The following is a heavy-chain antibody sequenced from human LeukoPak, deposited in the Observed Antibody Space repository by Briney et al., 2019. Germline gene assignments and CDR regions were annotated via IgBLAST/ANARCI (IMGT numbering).Heavy chain of an antibody. J-gene: IGHJ4*02. CDR1: GYSFTSYW. V-gene: IGHV5-51*01. CDR3: ARRSSGYYYQFDY. CDR2: IYPADSDT. Sequence: GESLKISCKGSGYSFTSYWIGWVRQMPGKGLEWMGIIYPADSDTRYSPSFQGQVTISADKSINTAYLQWSSLKASDTAMYYCARRSSGYYYQFDYWGQGTLVTVSS. D-gene: IGHD3-22*01.